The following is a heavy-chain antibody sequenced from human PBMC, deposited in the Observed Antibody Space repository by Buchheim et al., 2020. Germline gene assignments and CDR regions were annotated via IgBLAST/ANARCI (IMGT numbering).Heavy chain of an antibody. J-gene: IGHJ4*02. CDR3: ATGGWGSDFFDY. V-gene: IGHV3-48*04. CDR2: ISSSSTTI. Sequence: EVQLVESGGGLVQPGGSLRLSCAASGFTFNTYSMNWVRQAPGKGLEWVSYISSSSTTIYYADSVKGRFTISRDNSHNTLYLQMNSLRVEDTAVYYCATGGWGSDFFDYWGQGTL. CDR1: GFTFNTYS. D-gene: IGHD7-27*01.